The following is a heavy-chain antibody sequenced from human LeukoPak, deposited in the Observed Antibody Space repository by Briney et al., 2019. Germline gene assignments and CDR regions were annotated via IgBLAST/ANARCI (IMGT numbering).Heavy chain of an antibody. CDR3: ARRHSSGYDAFDI. J-gene: IGHJ3*02. V-gene: IGHV5-51*01. Sequence: GESLKISCKGSGYSFTSYWIGWVRQMPGKGLEWMGITYPGDSDTRYSPSFQGQVTISADKSISTAYLQWSSLKASDTAMYYCARRHSSGYDAFDIWGQGTMVTVSS. CDR1: GYSFTSYW. D-gene: IGHD3-22*01. CDR2: TYPGDSDT.